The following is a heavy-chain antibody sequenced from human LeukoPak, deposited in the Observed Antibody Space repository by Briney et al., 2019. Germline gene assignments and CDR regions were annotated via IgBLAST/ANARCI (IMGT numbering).Heavy chain of an antibody. V-gene: IGHV3-23*01. D-gene: IGHD1-26*01. CDR3: AKDPSGSYQRGVY. Sequence: PGGSLRLSGAASGFTFSSYAMSWVRQAPGKGLEWVSAISGSGGSTYYADSVKGRFTISRDNSKNTLYLQMNSLRAEDTAVYYCAKDPSGSYQRGVYWGQGTLVTVSS. CDR2: ISGSGGST. J-gene: IGHJ4*02. CDR1: GFTFSSYA.